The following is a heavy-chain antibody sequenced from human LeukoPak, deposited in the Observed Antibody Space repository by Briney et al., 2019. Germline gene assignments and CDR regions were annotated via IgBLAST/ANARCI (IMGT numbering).Heavy chain of an antibody. CDR3: ARYIRSGDYYMDV. J-gene: IGHJ6*03. Sequence: SETLSLTCTVSGGSISSHYWSWIRQPPGNGLEWIGYIYYSESTNYNPSLKSRVTISVDTSKSQFSLKLSSVTAADTAVYYCARYIRSGDYYMDVWGKGTTVTVSS. D-gene: IGHD3-3*01. CDR1: GGSISSHY. CDR2: IYYSEST. V-gene: IGHV4-59*11.